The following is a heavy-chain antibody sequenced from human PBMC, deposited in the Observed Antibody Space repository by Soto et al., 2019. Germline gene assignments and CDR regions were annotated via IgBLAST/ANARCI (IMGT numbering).Heavy chain of an antibody. CDR1: GFRFSDYY. CDR3: ARARPDFVMVLGETPGYYGMDV. CDR2: INSRGSTI. D-gene: IGHD2-15*01. Sequence: GGSLRLSCAASGFRFSDYYMTWIRQAPGKGLEWVSYINSRGSTIYQAESVWGRFTVSRDNAKNSLYLQINSLRVEDTAVYFCARARPDFVMVLGETPGYYGMDVWGQGTTVTVSS. J-gene: IGHJ6*02. V-gene: IGHV3-11*01.